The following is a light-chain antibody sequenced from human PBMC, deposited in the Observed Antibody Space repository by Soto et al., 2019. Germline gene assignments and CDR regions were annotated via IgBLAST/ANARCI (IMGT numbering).Light chain of an antibody. V-gene: IGKV3-20*01. J-gene: IGKJ3*01. CDR3: QTYGDSLFT. Sequence: EIVLTQSPGTLSLSPGERATLSCRASQRVSSSLLAWYQQKPGQAPTPLISAASSRATGIPDRFSGSGSGTDFTLTISSLEPEDFAVYYCQTYGDSLFTFGPGTKV. CDR2: AAS. CDR1: QRVSSSL.